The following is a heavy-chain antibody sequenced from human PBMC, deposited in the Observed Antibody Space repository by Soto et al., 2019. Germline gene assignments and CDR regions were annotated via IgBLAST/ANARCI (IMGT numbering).Heavy chain of an antibody. CDR2: INHSGST. CDR3: ARGVGAHFDY. D-gene: IGHD1-26*01. Sequence: SETLSLTCAVYGGSFSGYYWSWIRQPPGKGLEWIGEINHSGSTNYNPSLKSRVTISVDTSKDQFSLKLSSVTAADTAVYYCARGVGAHFDYWGQGTLVTVSS. J-gene: IGHJ4*02. CDR1: GGSFSGYY. V-gene: IGHV4-34*01.